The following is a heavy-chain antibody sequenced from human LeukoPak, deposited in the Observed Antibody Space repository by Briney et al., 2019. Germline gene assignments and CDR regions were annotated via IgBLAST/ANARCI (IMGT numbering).Heavy chain of an antibody. Sequence: PSETLSLTCTVSGGSISSYYWSWLRQPPGKGLEWIGYIYYSGSTNYNPSLKSRVTISVDTSKNQFSLNLSSVTAADTAVYYCARASAFDIWGQGTMVTVSS. CDR2: IYYSGST. CDR1: GGSISSYY. CDR3: ARASAFDI. J-gene: IGHJ3*02. V-gene: IGHV4-59*01.